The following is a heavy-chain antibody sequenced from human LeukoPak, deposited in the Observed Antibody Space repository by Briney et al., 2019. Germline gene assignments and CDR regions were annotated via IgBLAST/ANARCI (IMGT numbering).Heavy chain of an antibody. Sequence: ASVKVSCKVSGYTLAELSMHWVRQAPGKGLEWMGGFDPEDGETIYAQKFQGRVTMTGDTSTDTAYMELSSLRSEDTAVYYCATEYGSGRAGGSYYFDYWGQGTLVTVSS. D-gene: IGHD3-10*01. CDR2: FDPEDGET. CDR1: GYTLAELS. CDR3: ATEYGSGRAGGSYYFDY. J-gene: IGHJ4*02. V-gene: IGHV1-24*01.